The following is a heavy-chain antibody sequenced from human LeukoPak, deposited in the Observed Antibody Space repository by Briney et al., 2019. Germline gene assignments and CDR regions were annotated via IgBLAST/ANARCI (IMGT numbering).Heavy chain of an antibody. CDR3: ARDQNFWSGYYTGGYFDY. CDR2: IYYSGNT. Sequence: SETLSLTCTVSGGSISSSSYYWGWIRQPPGKGLEWIGTIYYSGNTYYNSSLKSRVTISVDTSENQFSLKLSSVTAADTAVYYCARDQNFWSGYYTGGYFDYWGQGTLVTVSS. D-gene: IGHD3-3*01. V-gene: IGHV4-39*07. CDR1: GGSISSSSYY. J-gene: IGHJ4*02.